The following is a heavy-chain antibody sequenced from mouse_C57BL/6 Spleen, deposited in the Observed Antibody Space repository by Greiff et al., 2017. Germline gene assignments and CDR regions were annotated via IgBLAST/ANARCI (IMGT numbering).Heavy chain of an antibody. D-gene: IGHD1-1*01. V-gene: IGHV1-26*01. CDR3: ARDYGSRRVWFAY. J-gene: IGHJ3*01. Sequence: EVQLQQSGPELVKPGASVKISCKASGYTFTDYYMNWVKQSHGKSLEWIGDINPNNGGTSYNQKFKGKATLTVDKSSSTAYMELRSLTSEDSAVYDCARDYGSRRVWFAYWGQGTLVTVSA. CDR1: GYTFTDYY. CDR2: INPNNGGT.